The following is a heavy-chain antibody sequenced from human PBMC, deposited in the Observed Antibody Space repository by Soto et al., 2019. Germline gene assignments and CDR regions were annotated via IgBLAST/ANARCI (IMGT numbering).Heavy chain of an antibody. D-gene: IGHD6-13*01. CDR2: IDWDDDK. CDR1: GFSLSTSGMC. CDR3: ARSTYTSSWYSWFDP. Sequence: GSGPTLVNPTQTLTLTCTFSGFSLSTSGMCVSWIRQPPGKALEWLALIDWDDDKSYSASLKTRLTISKDTSKNQVVLTMTNMDPVDTATYYCARSTYTSSWYSWFDPWGQGTLVTVSS. V-gene: IGHV2-70*01. J-gene: IGHJ5*02.